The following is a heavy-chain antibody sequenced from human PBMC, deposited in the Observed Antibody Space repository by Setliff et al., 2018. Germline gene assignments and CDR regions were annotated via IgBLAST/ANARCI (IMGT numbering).Heavy chain of an antibody. CDR3: ATRTYYDSNGYYYAIAGPFDI. CDR1: GGSISSSIYY. CDR2: IYYSGST. D-gene: IGHD3-22*01. V-gene: IGHV4-39*01. J-gene: IGHJ3*02. Sequence: PSETLSLTCSASGGSISSSIYYWGWIRQPPGKGLEWIGSIYYSGSTYYSPSLKRRVTISVDTSKNQFSLKLSSVTAADTAVYYCATRTYYDSNGYYYAIAGPFDIWGQGTMVTVSS.